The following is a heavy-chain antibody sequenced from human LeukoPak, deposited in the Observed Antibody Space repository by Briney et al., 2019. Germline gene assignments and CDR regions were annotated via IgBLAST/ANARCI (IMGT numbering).Heavy chain of an antibody. CDR3: ARQSISGSSLSYFDY. V-gene: IGHV3-23*01. D-gene: IGHD3-22*01. J-gene: IGHJ4*02. CDR1: GFTFGNYA. CDR2: LSGSGSST. Sequence: GGSLRLSCTASGFTFGNYAMSWVRQAPGMGLEWVSALSGSGSSTFYADSVKGRFTISRDNSKNTLYLQMRSLIFEDTAVYYCARQSISGSSLSYFDYWGQGTLVNVSS.